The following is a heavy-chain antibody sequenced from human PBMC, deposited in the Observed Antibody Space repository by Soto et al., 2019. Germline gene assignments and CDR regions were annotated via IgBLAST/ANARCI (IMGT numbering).Heavy chain of an antibody. Sequence: GGSLRLSCAASGFSFSGSTMHWVRQASGKGLEWVGRIGRKANSYATAYGPSVKGRFTISRDDSKNTAFLQMNSLKTEDTAVYYCRGYSHGDGSVYWGQGTLVTVSS. CDR2: IGRKANSYAT. V-gene: IGHV3-73*01. CDR3: RGYSHGDGSVY. D-gene: IGHD5-18*01. J-gene: IGHJ4*02. CDR1: GFSFSGST.